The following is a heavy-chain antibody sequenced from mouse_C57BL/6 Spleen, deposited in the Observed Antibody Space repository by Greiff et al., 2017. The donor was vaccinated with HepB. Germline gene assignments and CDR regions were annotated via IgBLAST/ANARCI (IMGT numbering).Heavy chain of an antibody. CDR2: INPNNGGT. J-gene: IGHJ3*01. Sequence: EVQLQQSGPELVKPGASVKISCKASGYTFTDYYMNWVKQSHGKSLEWIGDINPNNGGTSYNQKFKGKATLTVDKSSSTAYMELRSLTSEDSAVYYCARGSLYDYDVPAWFAYWGQGTLVTVSA. V-gene: IGHV1-26*01. D-gene: IGHD2-4*01. CDR1: GYTFTDYY. CDR3: ARGSLYDYDVPAWFAY.